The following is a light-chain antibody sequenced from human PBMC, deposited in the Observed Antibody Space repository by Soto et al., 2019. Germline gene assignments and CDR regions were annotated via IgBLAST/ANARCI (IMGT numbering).Light chain of an antibody. J-gene: IGKJ5*01. CDR3: QQSSRSPIT. CDR1: QSISSF. Sequence: DIQMTQSPSSLSASVGDRVTITCRASQSISSFLNWYQQKPGKVPKLLIYAASSLHSGVPSRFSGSGSGTDFTLTISRLEAEDFAVYYCQQSSRSPITFGQGTRLEIK. V-gene: IGKV1-39*01. CDR2: AAS.